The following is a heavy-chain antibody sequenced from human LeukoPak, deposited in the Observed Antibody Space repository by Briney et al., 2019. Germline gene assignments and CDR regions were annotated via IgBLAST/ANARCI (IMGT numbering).Heavy chain of an antibody. J-gene: IGHJ4*02. CDR2: INPNSGDT. D-gene: IGHD4-17*01. CDR1: GYTFTNYY. CDR3: ARARKTRNIYGDYVFLFDY. Sequence: ASVKVSCKASGYTFTNYYMHWVRRAPGHGLEWMGWINPNSGDTKYAQNFRGRVTMTRDTSLSTAYMDLSRLRSDDTALYYCARARKTRNIYGDYVFLFDYWGQGTLVTVSS. V-gene: IGHV1-2*02.